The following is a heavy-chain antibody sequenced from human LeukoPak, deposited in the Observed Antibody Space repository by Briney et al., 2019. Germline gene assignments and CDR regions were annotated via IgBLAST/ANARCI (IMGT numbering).Heavy chain of an antibody. CDR1: GYTFTSYG. D-gene: IGHD2-15*01. V-gene: IGHV1-18*01. Sequence: ASVKVSCKASGYTFTSYGISWVRQAPGQGLEWMGWISAYNGNTNYAQKLQGRVTMTTDTSTSTAYMELRSLRSDDTAVYYCARRVVVVVAATAPQDAFDIWGQGTMVTVSS. J-gene: IGHJ3*02. CDR2: ISAYNGNT. CDR3: ARRVVVVVAATAPQDAFDI.